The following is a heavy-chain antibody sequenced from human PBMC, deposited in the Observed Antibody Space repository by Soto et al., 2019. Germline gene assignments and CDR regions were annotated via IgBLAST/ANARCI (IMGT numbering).Heavy chain of an antibody. V-gene: IGHV3-7*03. CDR3: ARDQFINTGQDWYDP. CDR2: IKQDGSEK. Sequence: PGGSLRLSCEASVFTFSSYWMTWVRQAPGKGLEWVANIKQDGSEKNYVASVKGRFTISRDNAKNSLFLQMDSLRAEDTAVYYCARDQFINTGQDWYDPWSQGTLVTVSS. J-gene: IGHJ5*02. CDR1: VFTFSSYW.